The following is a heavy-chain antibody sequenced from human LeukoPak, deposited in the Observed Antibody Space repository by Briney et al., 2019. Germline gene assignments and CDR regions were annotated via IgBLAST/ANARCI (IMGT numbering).Heavy chain of an antibody. Sequence: GESLKISCKGSGYSFTSYWLGWVRQMPGKGLEWIGIIYPGDSDTRYSPSFQGQVTISADKSISTAYLQWSSLKASDTAMYYCARRAEMATRSAFDIWGQGTMVTVSS. D-gene: IGHD5-24*01. J-gene: IGHJ3*02. V-gene: IGHV5-51*01. CDR3: ARRAEMATRSAFDI. CDR1: GYSFTSYW. CDR2: IYPGDSDT.